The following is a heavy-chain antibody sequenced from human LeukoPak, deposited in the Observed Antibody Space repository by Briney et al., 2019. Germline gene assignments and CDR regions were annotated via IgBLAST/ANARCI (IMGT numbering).Heavy chain of an antibody. D-gene: IGHD3-10*01. Sequence: SETLSLTCTVSGGSISSSSYYWAWIRQPPGKGLEWIGTIYYSGSTYYNPSLKSRVTISVDTSKNQFSLKLSSVTAADTAVYYCARVAYGPGNYNYYMDVWGKGTTVTVSS. CDR1: GGSISSSSYY. J-gene: IGHJ6*03. CDR2: IYYSGST. V-gene: IGHV4-39*01. CDR3: ARVAYGPGNYNYYMDV.